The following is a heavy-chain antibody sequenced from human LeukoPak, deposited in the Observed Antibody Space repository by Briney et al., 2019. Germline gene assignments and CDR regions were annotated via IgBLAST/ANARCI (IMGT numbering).Heavy chain of an antibody. V-gene: IGHV1-2*02. Sequence: GASVKVSCKASGYTFTGYYMHWVRQAPGQGLEWMGWINPNSGGTNYAQKFQGRVTMTRDTSISTAYMELSRLRSDDTAVYYCARTTLVGATRMLDYWGQGTLVTVSS. J-gene: IGHJ4*02. D-gene: IGHD1-26*01. CDR3: ARTTLVGATRMLDY. CDR2: INPNSGGT. CDR1: GYTFTGYY.